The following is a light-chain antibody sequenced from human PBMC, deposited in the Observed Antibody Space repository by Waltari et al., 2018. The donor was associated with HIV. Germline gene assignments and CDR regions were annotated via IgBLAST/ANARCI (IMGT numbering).Light chain of an antibody. V-gene: IGKV4-1*01. CDR2: WAS. CDR1: PSVLYSSNNKNY. Sequence: DIVMTQSPDSLAVSLGERATINCKSSPSVLYSSNNKNYLAWYQQKPGQPPKLLIYWASTREAGVPDRFSGSGSGTDFILTISSLQAEDVAVYYCQQYYSTPWTFGQGTKVEIK. CDR3: QQYYSTPWT. J-gene: IGKJ1*01.